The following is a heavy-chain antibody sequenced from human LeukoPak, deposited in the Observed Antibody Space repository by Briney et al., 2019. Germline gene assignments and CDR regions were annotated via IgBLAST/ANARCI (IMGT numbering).Heavy chain of an antibody. V-gene: IGHV1-3*03. D-gene: IGHD2-21*01. J-gene: IGHJ4*02. CDR1: GYTLTSYA. Sequence: ASVKVSCKASGYTLTSYAMHWVRQAPGQRLEWMGWINAGDGNTKYSQEFQGRVTITRDTSASTAYMELSGLRSEDMAVYYCAKGVYCSGDFCYRYFDYWGQGTLVTVSS. CDR3: AKGVYCSGDFCYRYFDY. CDR2: INAGDGNT.